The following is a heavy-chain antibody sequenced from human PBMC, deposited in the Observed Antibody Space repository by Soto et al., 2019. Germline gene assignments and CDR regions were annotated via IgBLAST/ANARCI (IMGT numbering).Heavy chain of an antibody. V-gene: IGHV4-39*01. D-gene: IGHD2-15*01. J-gene: IGHJ5*02. CDR3: ARIPSVAATTRWFDP. CDR1: GGSISSSSYY. Sequence: SETLSLTCTVSGGSISSSSYYWGWIRQPPGKGLEWIGSIYYSGSTYYNPSLKSRVTISVDTSKNQFSLKLSSVTAADTAVYYCARIPSVAATTRWFDPWGQGTLVTVSS. CDR2: IYYSGST.